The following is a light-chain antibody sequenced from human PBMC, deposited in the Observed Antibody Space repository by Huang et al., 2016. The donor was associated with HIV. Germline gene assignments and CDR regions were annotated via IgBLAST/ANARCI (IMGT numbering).Light chain of an antibody. CDR2: AAS. Sequence: EIVMTQSPATLSVSPGERATLSCRASQSVGSNLAWYQQRRGPAPRLLIYAASTRASGTPARFSGSGSGTEFTLTVSSLQSEDFAVYYCQQHNTWPRTFGQGTRV. CDR1: QSVGSN. J-gene: IGKJ1*01. V-gene: IGKV3-15*01. CDR3: QQHNTWPRT.